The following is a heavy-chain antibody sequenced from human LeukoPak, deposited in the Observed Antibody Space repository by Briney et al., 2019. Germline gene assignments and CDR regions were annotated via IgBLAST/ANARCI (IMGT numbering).Heavy chain of an antibody. D-gene: IGHD6-13*01. Sequence: GRSLRLSCAASGFTFSSYGMHWVRQAPGKGLEWVAVISYDGSNKYYADSVKGRFTISRDNSKNTLYLQMNSLRAEDTALYYCAKENPLSGTFDYWGQGTLVTVSS. CDR3: AKENPLSGTFDY. CDR2: ISYDGSNK. CDR1: GFTFSSYG. J-gene: IGHJ4*02. V-gene: IGHV3-30*18.